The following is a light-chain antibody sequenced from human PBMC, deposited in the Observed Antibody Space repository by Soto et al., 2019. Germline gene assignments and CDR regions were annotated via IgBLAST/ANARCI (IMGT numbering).Light chain of an antibody. V-gene: IGLV2-14*01. CDR1: SSDFGAYNY. J-gene: IGLJ1*01. Sequence: QSVLTQPASVSGSPGQSITISCTGTSSDFGAYNYVSWYQQYPGKVPKLLIYNVSNRPSGVSNRFSGSKSGNTASLTISGLQAEDEADYFCTSYTSGSLYVFGTGTKATVL. CDR2: NVS. CDR3: TSYTSGSLYV.